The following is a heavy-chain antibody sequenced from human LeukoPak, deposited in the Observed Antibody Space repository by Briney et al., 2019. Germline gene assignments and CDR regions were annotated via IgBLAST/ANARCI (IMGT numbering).Heavy chain of an antibody. CDR3: ARGATYYASGTFYP. V-gene: IGHV1-2*02. Sequence: ASEKVSCKTSGYSFTDNYIFWVRQAPGEGPEWMGWINPRSGSTDYAQKFQGRATLTSDTSISTVYLELTRLKSDDTAVYYCARGATYYASGTFYPWGQGTLVTVSS. CDR1: GYSFTDNY. J-gene: IGHJ5*02. D-gene: IGHD3-10*01. CDR2: INPRSGST.